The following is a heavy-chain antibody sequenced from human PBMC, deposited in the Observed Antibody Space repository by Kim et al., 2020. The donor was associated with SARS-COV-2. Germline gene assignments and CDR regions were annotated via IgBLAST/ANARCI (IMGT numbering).Heavy chain of an antibody. D-gene: IGHD3-22*01. J-gene: IGHJ3*02. CDR3: ARRYYYDSSGYYGFDI. V-gene: IGHV3-74*01. Sequence: DYVNGRFTISRDNAKNTLYLQMNSLRAEDTAVYYCARRYYYDSSGYYGFDIWGQGTMVTVSS.